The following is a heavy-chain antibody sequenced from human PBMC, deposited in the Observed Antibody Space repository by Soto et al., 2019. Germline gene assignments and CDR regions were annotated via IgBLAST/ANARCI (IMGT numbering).Heavy chain of an antibody. V-gene: IGHV1-69*08. CDR3: ARPDFGDYWYFDL. CDR2: IIPALGTA. D-gene: IGHD4-17*01. CDR1: GGTFSSHT. J-gene: IGHJ2*01. Sequence: QDQLVQSGAEVKKPGSSVKVSCKASGGTFSSHTFSWVRQALGQGLEWMGRIIPALGTATYAQKFQGRVTITADESATTVYMELNSLRSEDPAVYYCARPDFGDYWYFDLWGRGTLVTVSS.